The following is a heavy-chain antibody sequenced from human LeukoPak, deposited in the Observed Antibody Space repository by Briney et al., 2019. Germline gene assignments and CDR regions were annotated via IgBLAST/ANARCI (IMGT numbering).Heavy chain of an antibody. CDR3: ARPVEMSAYFPH. V-gene: IGHV4-39*01. J-gene: IGHJ1*01. CDR1: GVSIRSSSYF. D-gene: IGHD5-24*01. Sequence: PSETLSLTCTVSGVSIRSSSYFWAWIRQPPGKGLEWIGSIYYTGNTHNNPSLKSRVTLSVDTSKNQFSLKLSSVTAADTAVYFCARPVEMSAYFPHWGQGTLVSVSS. CDR2: IYYTGNT.